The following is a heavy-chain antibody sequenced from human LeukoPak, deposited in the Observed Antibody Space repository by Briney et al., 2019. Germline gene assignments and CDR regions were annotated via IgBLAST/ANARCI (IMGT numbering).Heavy chain of an antibody. CDR2: ISSSSSTI. CDR1: GFTFSSYS. Sequence: GGSLRLSCAASGFTFSSYSMNWVRQAPGKGLEWVSYISSSSSTIYYADSVKGRFTISRDNSKNTLYLQMNSLRAENTAVYYCAKKGVAAAAGTPYYFDYWGQGTLVSVSS. CDR3: AKKGVAAAAGTPYYFDY. V-gene: IGHV3-48*01. D-gene: IGHD6-13*01. J-gene: IGHJ4*02.